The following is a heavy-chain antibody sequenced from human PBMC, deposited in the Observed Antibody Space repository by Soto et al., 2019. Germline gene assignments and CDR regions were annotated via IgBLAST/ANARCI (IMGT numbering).Heavy chain of an antibody. CDR1: GFRFSDYA. J-gene: IGHJ3*01. Sequence: EVQLVESGGGLIQPGRSLRLSCTGFGFRFSDYAVTWVRQTPGKGLEWVGFIASKTYGATREYAASVKGRFIISRDDPKSIAYLQMNGLKIEDTAVYFCTRLPPEWFRTTPFDFWGQGTRVTVPS. CDR2: IASKTYGATR. D-gene: IGHD2-8*01. V-gene: IGHV3-49*04. CDR3: TRLPPEWFRTTPFDF.